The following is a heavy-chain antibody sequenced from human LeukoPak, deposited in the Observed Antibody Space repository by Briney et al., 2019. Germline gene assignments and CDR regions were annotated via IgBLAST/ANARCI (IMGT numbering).Heavy chain of an antibody. CDR3: ARSSGSPLVYFDY. CDR1: GGSISSSSNHY. J-gene: IGHJ4*02. CDR2: IYYSGNT. Sequence: SETLSLTCTVSGGSISSSSNHYWGWIRQPPGKGLEWIGSIYYSGNTYYNPSLKSRVTISVDTSKNQFSLRLSSVTAADTAVYYCARSSGSPLVYFDYWGQGTLVTVSS. D-gene: IGHD1-26*01. V-gene: IGHV4-39*01.